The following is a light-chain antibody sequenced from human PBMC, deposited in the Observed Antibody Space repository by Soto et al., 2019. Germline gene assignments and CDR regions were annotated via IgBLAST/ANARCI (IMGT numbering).Light chain of an antibody. CDR2: GAS. J-gene: IGKJ1*01. V-gene: IGKV3-20*01. Sequence: EIVLTQSPGTLSLSPGERATLSCRASQSVSSSYLAWYQQKPGQAPGLLISGASSRATGIPDRFSGSGSGTDLALTISRLEPEDCAVYYCQQYGSSPWTFGQGTKVEIK. CDR1: QSVSSSY. CDR3: QQYGSSPWT.